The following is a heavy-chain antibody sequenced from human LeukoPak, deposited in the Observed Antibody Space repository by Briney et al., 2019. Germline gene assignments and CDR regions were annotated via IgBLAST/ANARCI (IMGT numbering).Heavy chain of an antibody. CDR1: GYTFTGYY. CDR3: ARAGSYKAFDI. D-gene: IGHD1-26*01. J-gene: IGHJ3*02. CDR2: INPNSGVT. Sequence: ASVKVSCKASGYTFTGYYMHWVRQAPGQGLVCMGRINPNSGVTNYAQKFQGRVTMTRDTSISTAYMELSRLRSDDTAVYYCARAGSYKAFDIWGQGTMVTVSS. V-gene: IGHV1-2*06.